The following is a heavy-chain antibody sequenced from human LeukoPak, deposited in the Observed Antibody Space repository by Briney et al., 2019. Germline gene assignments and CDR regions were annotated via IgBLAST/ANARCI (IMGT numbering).Heavy chain of an antibody. Sequence: NPSETLSLTCTVSGGSISSGGYSWSWIRQHPGKGLEWIGYIYYSGSTYYNPSLKSRVTISVDTSKNQFSLKLSSVTAADTAVYYCARVGPSIAARPFYFDYWGQGTLVTVSS. V-gene: IGHV4-31*03. CDR2: IYYSGST. J-gene: IGHJ4*02. D-gene: IGHD6-6*01. CDR1: GGSISSGGYS. CDR3: ARVGPSIAARPFYFDY.